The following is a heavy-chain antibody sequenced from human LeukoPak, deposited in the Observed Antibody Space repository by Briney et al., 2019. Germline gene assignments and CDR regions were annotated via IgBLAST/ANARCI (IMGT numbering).Heavy chain of an antibody. J-gene: IGHJ3*02. CDR3: ARVLRGGDYVWGSYRPHDAFDI. CDR2: INPSGGST. V-gene: IGHV1-46*01. Sequence: ASVKVSCKASGYTFTNYYMHWVRQAPGQGLEWMGIINPSGGSTSYAQKFQGRVTMTRDTSTNTVYMELSSLRSEDTAVYYCARVLRGGDYVWGSYRPHDAFDIWGQGTMVTVSS. CDR1: GYTFTNYY. D-gene: IGHD3-16*02.